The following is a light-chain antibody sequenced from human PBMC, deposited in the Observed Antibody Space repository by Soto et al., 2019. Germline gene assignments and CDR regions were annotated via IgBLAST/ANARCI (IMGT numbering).Light chain of an antibody. Sequence: AVQLTQSPSSLSASIGDRVTITCRARQGIGSALAWYQQAPGKPPTLLIFDASTLENGVPSRLSGGGSGTDFTLTISSLQPEDFATYYCLLFTTYPPAFGGGTKVEIK. V-gene: IGKV1-13*02. J-gene: IGKJ4*01. CDR3: LLFTTYPPA. CDR2: DAS. CDR1: QGIGSA.